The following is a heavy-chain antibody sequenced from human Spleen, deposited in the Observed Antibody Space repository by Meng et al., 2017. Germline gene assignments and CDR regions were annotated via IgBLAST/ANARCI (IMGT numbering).Heavy chain of an antibody. J-gene: IGHJ6*02. CDR1: GFTFNSYN. D-gene: IGHD3-3*01. CDR2: ISSSGRYM. V-gene: IGHV3-21*04. Sequence: GESLKISCTASGFTFNSYNMNRVRQAPGKGLEWVSSISSSGRYMYYADSVKGRFTISRDNAKSSLYLQMNSLRAEDTAVYYCASRYYDFWSGYYFDYYGMDVWGQGTTVTVSS. CDR3: ASRYYDFWSGYYFDYYGMDV.